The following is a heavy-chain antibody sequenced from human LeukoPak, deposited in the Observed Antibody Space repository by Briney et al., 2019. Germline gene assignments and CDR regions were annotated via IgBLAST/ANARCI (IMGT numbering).Heavy chain of an antibody. CDR3: ARDRGGATAHGPSYYYYGLDV. D-gene: IGHD1-26*01. V-gene: IGHV3-48*03. CDR2: ISTSGNTR. J-gene: IGHJ6*02. CDR1: GFTFSSYE. Sequence: GGSLRLSCAASGFTFSSYEMNWVRQAPGKGLEWVSYISTSGNTRYYADSVKGRFTISRDNAKNSLYLQMNSLRVEDTAVYYCARDRGGATAHGPSYYYYGLDVWGQGTTVTVSS.